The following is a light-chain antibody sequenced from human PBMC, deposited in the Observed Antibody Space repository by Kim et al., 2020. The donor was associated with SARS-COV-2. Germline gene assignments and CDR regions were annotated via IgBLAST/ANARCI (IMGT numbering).Light chain of an antibody. CDR3: QTWDGITAV. CDR2: QDT. Sequence: SVSPGQTASITCSGDKLGDKYACWYQQKPGQSPLLVIYQDTRRPSGIPDRFSGSNSGNTATLTISGTQAMDEADYYCQTWDGITAVFGGGTQLTVL. J-gene: IGLJ3*02. V-gene: IGLV3-1*01. CDR1: KLGDKY.